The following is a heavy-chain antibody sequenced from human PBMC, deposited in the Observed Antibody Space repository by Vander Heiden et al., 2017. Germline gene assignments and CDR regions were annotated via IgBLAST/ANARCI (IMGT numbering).Heavy chain of an antibody. V-gene: IGHV3-33*01. CDR2: IWHDGSKI. J-gene: IGHJ4*02. CDR3: ARDCDTSGHYSALDY. Sequence: QGQLVESGGGVVQHGGSLRLSCEGSGFTFSSYGMQWVRQAPGKGLEWVALIWHDGSKIYYTDSVKGRFTISRDNSKNTLFLQMNSLRAEDTAVYYCARDCDTSGHYSALDYWGQGSLVIVSS. D-gene: IGHD3-22*01. CDR1: GFTFSSYG.